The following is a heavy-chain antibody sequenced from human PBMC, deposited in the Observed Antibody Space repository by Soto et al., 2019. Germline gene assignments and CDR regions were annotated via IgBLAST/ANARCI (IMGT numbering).Heavy chain of an antibody. D-gene: IGHD4-17*01. CDR3: ARHFAHDYGDYPDAFDI. J-gene: IGHJ3*02. V-gene: IGHV4-39*01. CDR1: GGSISSSSYY. CDR2: IYYSGST. Sequence: QLQLQESGPGLVKPSETLSLTCTVSGGSISSSSYYWGWIRQPPGKGLEWIGSIYYSGSTYYNPSLKSRVTISVDTSKNQFSLKLSSVTAADTAVYYCARHFAHDYGDYPDAFDIWGQGTMVTVSS.